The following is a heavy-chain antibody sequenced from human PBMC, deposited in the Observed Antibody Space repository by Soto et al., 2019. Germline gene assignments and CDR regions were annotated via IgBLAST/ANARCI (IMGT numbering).Heavy chain of an antibody. CDR3: AKDHRYSGYDYFSWFDP. J-gene: IGHJ5*02. Sequence: TGGSLRLSCAASGFTFSSYGMHWVSQAPGKGLEWVAVISYDGSNKYYADSVKGRFTISRDNSKNTLYLQMNSLRAEDTAVYYCAKDHRYSGYDYFSWFDPWGQGTLVTVSS. CDR1: GFTFSSYG. D-gene: IGHD5-12*01. V-gene: IGHV3-30*18. CDR2: ISYDGSNK.